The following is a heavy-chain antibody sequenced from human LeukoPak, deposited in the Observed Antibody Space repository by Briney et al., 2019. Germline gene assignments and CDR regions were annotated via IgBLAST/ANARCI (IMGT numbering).Heavy chain of an antibody. D-gene: IGHD2-21*01. CDR1: GGSISSYY. CDR3: ARASWAYSPFDS. J-gene: IGHJ4*02. V-gene: IGHV4-59*01. CDR2: IYYSGST. Sequence: SETLSLTCTVSGGSISSYYWSWIRQPPGKGLEWIGYIYYSGSTNYNPSLKSRVTISVDTSKNQFSLKLTSVTAADTAVYYCARASWAYSPFDSWGQGTLVTVSS.